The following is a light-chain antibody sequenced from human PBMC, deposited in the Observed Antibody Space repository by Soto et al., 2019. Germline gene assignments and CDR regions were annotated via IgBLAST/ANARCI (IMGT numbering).Light chain of an antibody. CDR1: SSNIGSHA. V-gene: IGLV1-44*01. Sequence: QSVLTQPPSASGTPGQRVTISCSGSSSNIGSHAVNWYQHLPRTAPKLLLYNNNQRPSGVPDRFSGSRSGTSASLAISGLQPEDEASYYCAAWDDSLNGVLFGGGTKLTVL. CDR3: AAWDDSLNGVL. J-gene: IGLJ2*01. CDR2: NNN.